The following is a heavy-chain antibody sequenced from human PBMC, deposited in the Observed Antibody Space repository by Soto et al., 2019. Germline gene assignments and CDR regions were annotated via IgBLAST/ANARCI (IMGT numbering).Heavy chain of an antibody. D-gene: IGHD6-13*01. CDR2: ITLHNGST. J-gene: IGHJ4*02. CDR3: AKVARGYTGSWYSAFDY. V-gene: IGHV1-18*01. CDR1: GDTFPNYD. Sequence: QVPLVQSGAEVKRPGASVKVSCKASGDTFPNYDISWVRQAPGQGLEWMGWITLHNGSTNYAQKFQGRVTMTTDTSTSXXYMELGSLRSDDTALYYCAKVARGYTGSWYSAFDYWGQGTLVTVSS.